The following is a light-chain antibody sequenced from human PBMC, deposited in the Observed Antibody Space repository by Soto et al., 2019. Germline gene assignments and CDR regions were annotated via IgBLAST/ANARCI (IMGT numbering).Light chain of an antibody. J-gene: IGKJ4*01. CDR1: QSVRDN. Sequence: EILMTQSPATLSVSPGERAPLSWRARQSVRDNLAWYQQKPGQAPRLLIYGSSIRATGLPGRFSGSGSETDFTLTISSLQSEDFAVYFCQQYNNWPITFGGGTKVDI. V-gene: IGKV3-15*01. CDR3: QQYNNWPIT. CDR2: GSS.